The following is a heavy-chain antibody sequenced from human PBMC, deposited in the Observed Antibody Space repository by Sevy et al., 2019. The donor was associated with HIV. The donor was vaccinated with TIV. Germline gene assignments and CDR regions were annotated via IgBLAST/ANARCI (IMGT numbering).Heavy chain of an antibody. Sequence: GGSLRLSCVASGFTFSNAWMSWVRQTPGKGLEWVGRIKSKTDGGTRDFAAPVKGRFAIARDDSKNTLSLQMDSLKTEDTTVYYCTVGVGTSDFDYWGQRILVTVSS. V-gene: IGHV3-15*01. CDR3: TVGVGTSDFDY. CDR2: IKSKTDGGTR. J-gene: IGHJ4*02. D-gene: IGHD1-26*01. CDR1: GFTFSNAW.